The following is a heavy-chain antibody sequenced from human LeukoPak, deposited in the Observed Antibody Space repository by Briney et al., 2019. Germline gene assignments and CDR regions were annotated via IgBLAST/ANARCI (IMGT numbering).Heavy chain of an antibody. Sequence: GGSLRLSCAASGFTFSSYWMSWVRQAPGKGLEWVANIKQDGSEKYYVDSVKGRFTISRDNAKSSLYLQMNSLRAEDTAVYYCARGKWELLTDYWGQGTLVTVSS. V-gene: IGHV3-7*01. CDR2: IKQDGSEK. CDR1: GFTFSSYW. D-gene: IGHD1-26*01. J-gene: IGHJ4*02. CDR3: ARGKWELLTDY.